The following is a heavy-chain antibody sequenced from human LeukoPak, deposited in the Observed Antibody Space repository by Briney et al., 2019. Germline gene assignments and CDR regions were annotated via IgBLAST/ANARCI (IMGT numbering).Heavy chain of an antibody. D-gene: IGHD1-26*01. CDR2: IYYSGST. V-gene: IGHV4-59*06. CDR1: GGSISSYY. Sequence: SETLSLTCTVSGGSISSYYWSWIRQHPGKGLEWIGYIYYSGSTYYNPSLKSRVTISVDTSKNQFSLKLSSVTAADTAVYYCARGARKLVGHDYWGQGTLVTVFS. J-gene: IGHJ4*02. CDR3: ARGARKLVGHDY.